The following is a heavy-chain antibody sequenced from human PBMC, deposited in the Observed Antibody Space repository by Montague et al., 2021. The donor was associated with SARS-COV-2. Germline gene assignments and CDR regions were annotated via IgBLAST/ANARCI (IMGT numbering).Heavy chain of an antibody. D-gene: IGHD2-15*01. CDR2: IYYSGST. V-gene: IGHV4-31*03. CDR3: ARVLGGYCGGGSCYRGWYFDL. CDR1: GGSISSGGYY. J-gene: IGHJ2*01. Sequence: TLSLTCTVSGGSISSGGYYWSWIRQHPGKGLEWIGYIYYSGSTYYNPSLKSRVTISVDTSKNQFSLKLSSVTAADTAVYYCARVLGGYCGGGSCYRGWYFDLWGRGTLVTVSS.